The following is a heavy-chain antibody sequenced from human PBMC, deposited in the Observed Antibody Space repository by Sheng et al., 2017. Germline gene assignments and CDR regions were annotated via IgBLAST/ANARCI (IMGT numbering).Heavy chain of an antibody. J-gene: IGHJ5*02. V-gene: IGHV4-39*07. CDR2: IYYSGST. D-gene: IGHD3-3*01. Sequence: QLQLQESGPGLVKPSETLSLTCTVSGGSISSSSYYWGWIRQPPGKGLEWIGSIYYSGSTYYNPSLKSRVTISVDTSKNQFSLKLSSVTAADTAVYYCARESPLALYYDHNKGPVDPWGQGTLVTVSS. CDR1: GGSISSSSYY. CDR3: ARESPLALYYDHNKGPVDP.